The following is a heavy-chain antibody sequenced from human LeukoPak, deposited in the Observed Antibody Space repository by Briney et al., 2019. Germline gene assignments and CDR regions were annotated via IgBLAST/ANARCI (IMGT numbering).Heavy chain of an antibody. Sequence: PGGSLRLSCAASGFTFSSYAMHWVRQAPGKGLGWVAVISYDGSNKYYADSVKGRFTISRDNSKNTLYLQMNSLRAEDTAVYYCARGRVGATDYFDYWGQGTLVTVSS. CDR3: ARGRVGATDYFDY. D-gene: IGHD1-26*01. J-gene: IGHJ4*02. CDR1: GFTFSSYA. CDR2: ISYDGSNK. V-gene: IGHV3-30-3*01.